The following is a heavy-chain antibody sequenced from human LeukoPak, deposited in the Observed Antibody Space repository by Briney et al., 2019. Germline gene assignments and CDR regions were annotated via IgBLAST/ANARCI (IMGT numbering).Heavy chain of an antibody. D-gene: IGHD2-2*01. Sequence: GASVKVSCKASGYTFTGYFMHWVRQAPGQGLEWMGWINPNSGGTNYAQKFQGWVTMTRDTSISTAYMELSRLRSDDTAVYYCARGWSVVGWYYYYGMDVWGQGTTVTVSS. J-gene: IGHJ6*02. CDR2: INPNSGGT. CDR3: ARGWSVVGWYYYYGMDV. CDR1: GYTFTGYF. V-gene: IGHV1-2*04.